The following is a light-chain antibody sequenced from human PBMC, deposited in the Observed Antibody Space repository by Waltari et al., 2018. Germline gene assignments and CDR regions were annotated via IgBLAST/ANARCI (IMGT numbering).Light chain of an antibody. CDR2: EVT. Sequence: QSGLAQPASASGSPGQSITINCTGTSSDVGNYNLVSWYQHPPGQAPRLLIYEVTKRAPGTSDRFSASKSGNTASLSISGLQAQEDEADYYCCSYVGLGTYVFGTGTKVTV. CDR1: SSDVGNYNL. J-gene: IGLJ1*01. CDR3: CSYVGLGTYV. V-gene: IGLV2-23*02.